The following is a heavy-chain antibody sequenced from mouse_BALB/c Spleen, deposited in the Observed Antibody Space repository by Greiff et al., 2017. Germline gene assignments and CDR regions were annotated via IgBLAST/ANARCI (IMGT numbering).Heavy chain of an antibody. V-gene: IGHV2-9*02. CDR1: GFSLTSYG. CDR3: ARDEGNGFLAY. J-gene: IGHJ3*01. Sequence: VQLLESGPGLVAPSQSLSITCTSSGFSLTSYGVHWVRPPPGKGLEWLGVIWAGGSTNYNSALMSRLSISKDNSKSQVFLQMNSLQTDDTAMYYCARDEGNGFLAYWGQGTLVTVSA. CDR2: IWAGGST.